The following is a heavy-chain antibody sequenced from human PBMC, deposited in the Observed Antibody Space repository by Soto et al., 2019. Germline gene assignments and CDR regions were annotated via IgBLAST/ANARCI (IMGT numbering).Heavy chain of an antibody. Sequence: SETLSLTCTVSGGSIKSDYYWTWVRQPPGGGLEWMGYKYYSGATDSDPSLKRRVSFSVDMSKNQFSLNLTSVTVADTAVYYCARGRPNYFYYGLDVWGQGIPVTVS. CDR1: GGSIKSDYY. CDR3: ARGRPNYFYYGLDV. CDR2: KYYSGAT. J-gene: IGHJ6*02. V-gene: IGHV4-30-4*01.